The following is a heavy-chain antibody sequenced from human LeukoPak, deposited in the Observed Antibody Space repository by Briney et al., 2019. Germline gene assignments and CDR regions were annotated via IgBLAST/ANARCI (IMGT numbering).Heavy chain of an antibody. V-gene: IGHV1-8*01. Sequence: ASVKVSCKASGYTFTSYDINWVRQATGQGLEWMGWMNPNSGNTGYAQKLQGRVTMTTDTSTSTAYMELRSLRSDDTAVYYCAREFMDYGDYSDWFDPWGQGTLVTVSS. CDR1: GYTFTSYD. D-gene: IGHD4-17*01. CDR3: AREFMDYGDYSDWFDP. J-gene: IGHJ5*02. CDR2: MNPNSGNT.